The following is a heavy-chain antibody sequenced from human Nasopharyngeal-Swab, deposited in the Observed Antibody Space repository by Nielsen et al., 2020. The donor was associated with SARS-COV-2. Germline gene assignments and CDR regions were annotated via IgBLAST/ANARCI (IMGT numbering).Heavy chain of an antibody. CDR3: ARGFSGLSALLCSSTSCLDAFDI. CDR2: ISAYNGNT. V-gene: IGHV1-18*01. D-gene: IGHD2-2*01. J-gene: IGHJ3*02. CDR1: GYTFTSYG. Sequence: ASVKVSCKASGYTFTSYGINWVRQAPGQGLEWMGWISAYNGNTNYAQKPQGRVTMTTDTSTSTAFMELRSLRSDDTAVYYCARGFSGLSALLCSSTSCLDAFDIWGQGTMVTVSS.